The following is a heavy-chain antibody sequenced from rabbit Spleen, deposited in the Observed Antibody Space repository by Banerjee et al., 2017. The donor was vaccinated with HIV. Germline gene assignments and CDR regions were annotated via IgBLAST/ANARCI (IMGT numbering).Heavy chain of an antibody. J-gene: IGHJ4*01. D-gene: IGHD5-1*01. Sequence: QSLEESGGDLVKPGASLTLTCTASGVSFSSSSYMCWVRQAPGKGLEWIACINAVTGKPVYATWAKGRFTISKTSSTTVTLQMTSLTAADTATYFCARDLVAAIGWNFNLWGQGTLVTVS. CDR3: ARDLVAAIGWNFNL. V-gene: IGHV1S40*01. CDR2: INAVTGKP. CDR1: GVSFSSSSY.